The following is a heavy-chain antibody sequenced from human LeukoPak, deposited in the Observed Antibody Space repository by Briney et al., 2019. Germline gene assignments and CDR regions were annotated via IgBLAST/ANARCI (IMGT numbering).Heavy chain of an antibody. V-gene: IGHV1-69*05. J-gene: IGHJ5*02. CDR1: GGTFSSYA. CDR3: ARGTDKFKGLVPAAIGPNWFDP. Sequence: ASVKVSCKASGGTFSSYAISWVRQAPGQGLEWMGGIIPIFGTANYAQKFQGRVTITTDESTSTAYMELSSLRSEDTAVYYCARGTDKFKGLVPAAIGPNWFDPWGQGTLVTVSS. CDR2: IIPIFGTA. D-gene: IGHD2-2*01.